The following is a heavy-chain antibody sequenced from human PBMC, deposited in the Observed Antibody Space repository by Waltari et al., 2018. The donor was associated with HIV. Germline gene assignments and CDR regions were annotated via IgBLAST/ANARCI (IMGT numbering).Heavy chain of an antibody. J-gene: IGHJ4*02. V-gene: IGHV3-33*01. CDR2: FWSDGVEI. D-gene: IGHD6-6*01. Sequence: QVQLVESGGGVVQPGTSLTLSCAVSGFTFSNFDIHWVRQSPGKGLEWLAVFWSDGVEISYADSVKGRFTISKDSSQKTLYLHLTSLRAEDTALYYCARGYSSSRWIPLYHWGRGTLVTVSS. CDR3: ARGYSSSRWIPLYH. CDR1: GFTFSNFD.